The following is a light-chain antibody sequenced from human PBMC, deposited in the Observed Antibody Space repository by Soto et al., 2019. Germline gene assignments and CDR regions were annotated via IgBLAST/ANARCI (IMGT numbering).Light chain of an antibody. V-gene: IGLV2-14*01. CDR3: NSRGGSRPYYV. Sequence: QSVLAQPASVSGSPGQSITISGTGTSSDIGAYNSVSWYQQYPGRAPKLMIYEVSNRPSGVSARFSASKSGNTASLTISGLQAEDEADYYCNSRGGSRPYYVFGTGTKV. CDR1: SSDIGAYNS. CDR2: EVS. J-gene: IGLJ1*01.